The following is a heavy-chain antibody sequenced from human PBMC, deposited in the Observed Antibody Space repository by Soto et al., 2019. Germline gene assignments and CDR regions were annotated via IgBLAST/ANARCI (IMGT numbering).Heavy chain of an antibody. CDR3: ARDKLWFGELFYYGMDV. J-gene: IGHJ6*01. CDR1: GFTFSSYA. Sequence: PGGSLRLSCASSGFTFSSYAMHWVRQAPGKGLEWVAVISYDGSNKYYTDSVKSRFTISRDTSKNTLYLQMNSLRAEDTAVYYCARDKLWFGELFYYGMDVWGHGSSVTVSS. D-gene: IGHD3-10*01. V-gene: IGHV3-30-3*01. CDR2: ISYDGSNK.